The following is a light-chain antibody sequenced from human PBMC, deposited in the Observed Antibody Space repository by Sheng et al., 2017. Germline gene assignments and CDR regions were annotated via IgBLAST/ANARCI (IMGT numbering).Light chain of an antibody. CDR2: AAS. V-gene: IGKV1-9*01. J-gene: IGKJ5*01. Sequence: DIQMTQSPSTLSASVGDRVTITCRASQGIGRYLAWYQQRPGKAPELLIYAASTLRSGVPSRFSGSGSGTDFTLTISSLQPEDFATYYCQQLNGYPITFGQGTRLEIK. CDR3: QQLNGYPIT. CDR1: QGIGRY.